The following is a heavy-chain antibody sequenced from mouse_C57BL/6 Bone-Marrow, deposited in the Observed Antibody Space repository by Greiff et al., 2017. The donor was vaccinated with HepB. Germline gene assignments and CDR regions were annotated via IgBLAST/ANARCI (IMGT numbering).Heavy chain of an antibody. J-gene: IGHJ2*01. V-gene: IGHV1-82*01. CDR1: GYAFSSSW. Sequence: VQLQQSGPELVKPGASVKISCKASGYAFSSSWMNWVKQRPGKGLEWIGRIYPGDGDTNYNGKFKGKATLTADKSSSTAYMQLSSLTSEDSAVYFCANYYGSSHFDYWCQGTTLTVSS. CDR3: ANYYGSSHFDY. CDR2: IYPGDGDT. D-gene: IGHD1-1*01.